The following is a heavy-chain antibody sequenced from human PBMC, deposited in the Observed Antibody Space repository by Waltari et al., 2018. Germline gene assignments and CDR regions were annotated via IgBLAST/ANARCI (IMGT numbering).Heavy chain of an antibody. Sequence: QLQLQESGPGLVKPSETLSLTCTVSGGSISSSSYYWGWIRQPPGKGLEWIGSIYYSGSTYYNPSLKSRVTISVDTSKNQFSLKLSSVTAADTAVYYCAVCYGYYYYYMDVWGKGTTVTVSS. D-gene: IGHD2-2*01. CDR1: GGSISSSSYY. V-gene: IGHV4-39*01. J-gene: IGHJ6*03. CDR2: IYYSGST. CDR3: AVCYGYYYYYMDV.